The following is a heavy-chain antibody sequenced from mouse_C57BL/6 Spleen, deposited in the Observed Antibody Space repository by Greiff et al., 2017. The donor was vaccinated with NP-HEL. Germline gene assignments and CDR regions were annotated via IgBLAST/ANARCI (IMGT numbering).Heavy chain of an antibody. CDR1: GFSLTSYA. CDR2: IWTGGGT. Sequence: VKLMESGPGLVAPSQSLSITCTVSGFSLTSYAISWVRQPPGKGLEWLGVIWTGGGTNYNSALKSRLSISKDNSKSQVFLKMNSLQTDDTARYYCARNCYYGSSYGYFDVWGTGTTVTVSS. V-gene: IGHV2-9-1*01. D-gene: IGHD1-1*01. CDR3: ARNCYYGSSYGYFDV. J-gene: IGHJ1*03.